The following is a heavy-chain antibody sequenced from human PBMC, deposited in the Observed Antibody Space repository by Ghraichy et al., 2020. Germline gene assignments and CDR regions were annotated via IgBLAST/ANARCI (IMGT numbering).Heavy chain of an antibody. V-gene: IGHV3-21*01. CDR3: ARGVIDF. J-gene: IGHJ4*02. CDR1: GFTFSDYG. CDR2: ISGTTSYT. Sequence: GSLNISCAASGFTFSDYGMTWVRQAPGKGLEWVSSISGTTSYTHYADSVKGRFTISRDNAKSSLSLQMNSLSAEDTAVYYCARGVIDFWGQGTLVTVSS.